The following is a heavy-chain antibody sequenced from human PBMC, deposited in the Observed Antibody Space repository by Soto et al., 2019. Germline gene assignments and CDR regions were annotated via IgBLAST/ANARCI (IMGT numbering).Heavy chain of an antibody. CDR3: ARERIAARQDYYYGMDV. D-gene: IGHD6-6*01. Sequence: QVQLQESGPGLVKPSETLSLTCTVSGGSISSYYWSWIRQPPGKGLEWIGYIYSSGSTNYNPSLMSRVTIAVDTSKNQFALKLSSVTAADTAVYYCARERIAARQDYYYGMDVWGQGTTVTVSS. J-gene: IGHJ6*02. CDR1: GGSISSYY. CDR2: IYSSGST. V-gene: IGHV4-59*01.